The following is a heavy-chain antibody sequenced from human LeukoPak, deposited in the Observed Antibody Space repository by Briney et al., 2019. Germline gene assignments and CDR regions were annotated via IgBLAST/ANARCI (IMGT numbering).Heavy chain of an antibody. CDR1: GYTFTNYD. V-gene: IGHV1-8*01. Sequence: ASVKVSCKASGYTFTNYDTNWVRQATGQGLEWMGWVNPKNGYTGYAQKFQGRVTISRDTSISTAYMELSSLRSEDTAVYYCARVDGSADYWGQGTLVTVSS. CDR2: VNPKNGYT. CDR3: ARVDGSADY. J-gene: IGHJ4*02. D-gene: IGHD1-26*01.